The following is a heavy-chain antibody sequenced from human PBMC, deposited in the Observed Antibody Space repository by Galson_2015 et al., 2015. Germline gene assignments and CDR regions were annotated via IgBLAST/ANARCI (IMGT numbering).Heavy chain of an antibody. Sequence: SLRLSCAASGFTVSSNYMSWVRQAPGKGLEWVSVIRGSVDSTHYTDSVKGRFTISRDNSKNTVHLQMNSLRAEDTAIYYCAKGGSGPDAFDIWGQGTMVTVSS. CDR1: GFTVSSNY. CDR2: IRGSVDST. J-gene: IGHJ3*02. D-gene: IGHD6-19*01. CDR3: AKGGSGPDAFDI. V-gene: IGHV3-23*01.